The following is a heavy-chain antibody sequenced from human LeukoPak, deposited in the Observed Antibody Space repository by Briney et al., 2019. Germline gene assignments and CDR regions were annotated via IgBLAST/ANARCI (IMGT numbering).Heavy chain of an antibody. CDR3: AKGFDLTTVTTSFDY. J-gene: IGHJ4*02. CDR2: ISGSGGST. V-gene: IGHV3-23*01. Sequence: GGSLRLSCAASGFTFSSYAMSWVRQAPGKGLEWVSAISGSGGSTYYADSVKGRFTISRDNSKNTLYLQMNSLRAEDTAVYYCAKGFDLTTVTTSFDYWGQGTLVTVSS. CDR1: GFTFSSYA. D-gene: IGHD4-17*01.